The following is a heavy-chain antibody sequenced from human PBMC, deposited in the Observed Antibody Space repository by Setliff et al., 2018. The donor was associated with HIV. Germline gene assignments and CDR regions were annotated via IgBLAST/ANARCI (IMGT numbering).Heavy chain of an antibody. CDR1: GDSLSNYV. J-gene: IGHJ5*02. CDR3: ASGTAPRPASVLEFLEWLFPNWFDP. CDR2: IVPLFGTT. Sequence: SVKVSCKASGDSLSNYVITWVRRAPGQGLEWMGGIVPLFGTTNYAQNFQGRLTITTDQIMTTAYMELTSLRSEDTAVYYCASGTAPRPASVLEFLEWLFPNWFDPWGQGTLVTVSS. V-gene: IGHV1-69*05. D-gene: IGHD3-3*02.